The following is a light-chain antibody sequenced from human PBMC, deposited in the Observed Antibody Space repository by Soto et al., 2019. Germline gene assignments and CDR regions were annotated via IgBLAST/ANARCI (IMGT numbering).Light chain of an antibody. Sequence: EILMTQSPATLSVSPGESATLSCRASQSIGSNLAWYQQQPGQAPRLLIYETSTRATGIPARFSGSGSGTGFTLTISSLQSEDSAVYYCQQYNNWPPYTFGKGTKLEIK. CDR1: QSIGSN. J-gene: IGKJ2*01. CDR3: QQYNNWPPYT. CDR2: ETS. V-gene: IGKV3-15*01.